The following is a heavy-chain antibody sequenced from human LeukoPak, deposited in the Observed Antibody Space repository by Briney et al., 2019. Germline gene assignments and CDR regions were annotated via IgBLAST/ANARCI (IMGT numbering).Heavy chain of an antibody. D-gene: IGHD5-24*01. V-gene: IGHV3-48*03. Sequence: GGSLRLSCAASGFTFSSYEMNWVRQAPGKGLEWVSYISSSGSTIYHADSVKGRFTISRDNAKNSLYLQMNSLRAEDTAVYYCARQDMATYYWGQGTLVTVSS. CDR3: ARQDMATYY. J-gene: IGHJ4*02. CDR1: GFTFSSYE. CDR2: ISSSGSTI.